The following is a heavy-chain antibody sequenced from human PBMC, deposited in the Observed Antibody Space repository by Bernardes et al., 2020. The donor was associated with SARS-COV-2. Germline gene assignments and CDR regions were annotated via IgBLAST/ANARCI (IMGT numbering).Heavy chain of an antibody. CDR2: MNPNSGNT. CDR3: ARGLKDVLLWFGELYWFDP. D-gene: IGHD3-10*01. J-gene: IGHJ5*02. Sequence: ASVKVSCKASGYTFTSYDINWVRQATGQGLEWMGWMNPNSGNTGYAQKFQGRVTMTRNTSISTAYMELSSLRSEDTAVYYCARGLKDVLLWFGELYWFDPWGQGTLVTVSS. V-gene: IGHV1-8*01. CDR1: GYTFTSYD.